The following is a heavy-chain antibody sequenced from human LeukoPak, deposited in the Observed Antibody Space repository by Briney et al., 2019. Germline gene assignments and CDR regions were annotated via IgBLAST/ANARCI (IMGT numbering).Heavy chain of an antibody. CDR1: GFTFSSYG. CDR2: IRYDGSNK. D-gene: IGHD1-26*01. CDR3: AKERGLMGARDRSVDY. Sequence: GGSLRLSCAASGFTFSSYGMHWVRQAPGKGLEWVAFIRYDGSNKYYADSVKGRFTISRDNSKNTLYLQMNSLRAEDTAVYYCAKERGLMGARDRSVDYWGQGTLVTVSS. V-gene: IGHV3-30*02. J-gene: IGHJ4*02.